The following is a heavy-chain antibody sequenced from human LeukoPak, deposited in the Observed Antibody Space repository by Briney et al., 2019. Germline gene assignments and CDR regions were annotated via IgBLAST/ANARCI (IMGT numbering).Heavy chain of an antibody. D-gene: IGHD1-26*01. J-gene: IGHJ4*02. Sequence: ASVKVSCKASGYTFTSYGISWVRQAPGQGLEWMGWISAYNGNTNYAQKLQGRVTMTTDTSTSTAYMELRSLRSDDTAVYYCAREREVGANPPSDFDYWGQGTLVTVSS. CDR3: AREREVGANPPSDFDY. CDR2: ISAYNGNT. V-gene: IGHV1-18*01. CDR1: GYTFTSYG.